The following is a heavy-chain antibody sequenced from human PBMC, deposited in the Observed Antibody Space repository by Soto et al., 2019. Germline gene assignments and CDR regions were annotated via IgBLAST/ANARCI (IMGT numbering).Heavy chain of an antibody. CDR2: AYYSGST. Sequence: QVQLQESGPGLVKPSETLSLTCTVSGKSVSTFYWSWIRQPPGKGLEWIGHAYYSGSTNYDPSLTSRVTISVDMSKNQVSLRLASVTAADTAVYYCARGTDYTQIASYHYGMDVWGQGTSVTVSS. CDR3: ARGTDYTQIASYHYGMDV. V-gene: IGHV4-59*02. CDR1: GKSVSTFY. D-gene: IGHD4-4*01. J-gene: IGHJ6*02.